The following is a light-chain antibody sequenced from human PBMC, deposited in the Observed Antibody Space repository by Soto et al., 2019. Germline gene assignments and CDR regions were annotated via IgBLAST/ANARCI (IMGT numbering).Light chain of an antibody. J-gene: IGLJ1*01. CDR1: SSDVGSHNL. V-gene: IGLV2-23*01. CDR2: EGS. CDR3: CSHAGSSTYI. Sequence: HSALTQPASVSGSPGQSITISCTGTSSDVGSHNLVSWYQQHPDRAPKLMIYEGSKRPSGVSNRFSGSKSGNTASLTISGLQAEDEADYFCCSHAGSSTYIFGSGTKLTVL.